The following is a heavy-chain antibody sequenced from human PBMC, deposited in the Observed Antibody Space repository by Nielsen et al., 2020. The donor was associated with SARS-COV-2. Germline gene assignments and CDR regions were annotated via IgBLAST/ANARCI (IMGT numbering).Heavy chain of an antibody. D-gene: IGHD3-10*01. CDR1: GFTFNSYA. Sequence: SLKISCAASGFTFNSYAMSWVRQAPGKGLEWVSGVSRTGFVLGYADSVKGRFTISRDTAKNSLYLQMNSLRPEDTAFYYCAKDAYGSGSYLDHWGQGTLVTVSS. J-gene: IGHJ4*02. V-gene: IGHV3-9*01. CDR3: AKDAYGSGSYLDH. CDR2: VSRTGFVL.